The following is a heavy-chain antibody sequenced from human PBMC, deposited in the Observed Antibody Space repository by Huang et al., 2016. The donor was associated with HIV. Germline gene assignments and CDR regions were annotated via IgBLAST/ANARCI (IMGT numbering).Heavy chain of an antibody. CDR1: GYTFADYF. V-gene: IGHV1-2*02. J-gene: IGHJ4*02. CDR2: LTPKNGAT. D-gene: IGHD5-12*01. CDR3: TRDGVAPDEEFDY. Sequence: QVQLVQSGAEVKKPGASVKVSCKPSGYTFADYFIHWVRQAPGQGLEGSAGLTPKNGATNYAQKFLGRVTVTGDTSINTAYMEFSGLTSDDTANYYCTRDGVAPDEEFDYWGQGTLIIVSS.